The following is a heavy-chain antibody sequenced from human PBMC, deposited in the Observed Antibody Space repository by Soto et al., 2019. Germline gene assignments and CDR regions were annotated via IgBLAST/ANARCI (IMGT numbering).Heavy chain of an antibody. V-gene: IGHV1-69*13. CDR2: IIPIFGTA. D-gene: IGHD1-26*01. J-gene: IGHJ3*02. CDR3: ARVFPYLVDGLADGTFDI. Sequence: SVKVSCKASGGTFSSYAISWVRQAPGQGLEWMGGIIPIFGTANYAQKFQGRVTITADESTSTAYMELSSLRSEDTAVYYCARVFPYLVDGLADGTFDIWGQGAMVTVSS. CDR1: GGTFSSYA.